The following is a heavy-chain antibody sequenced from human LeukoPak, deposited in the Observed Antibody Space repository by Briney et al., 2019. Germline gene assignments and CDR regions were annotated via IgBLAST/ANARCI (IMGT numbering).Heavy chain of an antibody. V-gene: IGHV3-33*01. J-gene: IGHJ4*02. CDR1: GFIFSYYG. D-gene: IGHD3-16*01. CDR3: ARDPLGVLSYFDY. CDR2: IWYDGSNR. Sequence: GGSLRLSCAASGFIFSYYGMHWVSQAPGKGLEWVAVIWYDGSNRYYADSLKGRFTISRDNSKNTLYLQMNSLTADDTAVYYCARDPLGVLSYFDYWGQGTLVTVSS.